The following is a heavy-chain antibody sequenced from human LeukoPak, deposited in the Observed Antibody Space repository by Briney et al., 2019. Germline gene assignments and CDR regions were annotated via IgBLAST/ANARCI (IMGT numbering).Heavy chain of an antibody. CDR1: GFTFSSYS. CDR3: ARDGGSYGDYGEYYYYYYMDV. D-gene: IGHD4-17*01. J-gene: IGHJ6*03. CDR2: ISSSSSYI. Sequence: GGSLRLSCAASGFTFSSYSMNWVRQAPGKGLEWVSSISSSSSYIYYADSVKGRFTISRDNAKNSLYLQMNSLRAEDTAVYYCARDGGSYGDYGEYYYYYYMDVWGKGTTVTVSS. V-gene: IGHV3-21*01.